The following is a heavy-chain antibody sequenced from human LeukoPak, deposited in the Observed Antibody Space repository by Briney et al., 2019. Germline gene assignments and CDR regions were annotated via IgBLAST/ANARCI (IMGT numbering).Heavy chain of an antibody. D-gene: IGHD1-7*01. CDR1: GFTFSSYW. V-gene: IGHV3-21*01. CDR3: ASPDWNYDHAFDI. Sequence: GGSLRLSCAASGFTFSSYWMHWVRQAPGKGLEWVSSISSSSSYIYYADSVKGRFTISRGNAKNSLYLQMNSLRAEDTAVYYCASPDWNYDHAFDIWGQGTMVTVSS. CDR2: ISSSSSYI. J-gene: IGHJ3*02.